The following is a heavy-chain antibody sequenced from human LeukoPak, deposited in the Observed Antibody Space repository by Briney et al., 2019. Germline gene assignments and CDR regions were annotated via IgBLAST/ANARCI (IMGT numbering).Heavy chain of an antibody. Sequence: ASVTVSCKASGYTFTSYGISWVRQAPGQGLEWMGWISAYNGNTNYAQKLQGRVTMTTDTSTSTAYMELRSLRSDDTAVYYCARVPTLPAAICPDCHTTMEDVWGQGTTVTVSS. CDR1: GYTFTSYG. CDR2: ISAYNGNT. J-gene: IGHJ6*02. D-gene: IGHD2-2*01. V-gene: IGHV1-18*01. CDR3: ARVPTLPAAICPDCHTTMEDV.